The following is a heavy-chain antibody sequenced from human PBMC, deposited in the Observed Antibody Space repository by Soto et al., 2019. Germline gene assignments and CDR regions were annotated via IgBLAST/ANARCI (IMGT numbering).Heavy chain of an antibody. Sequence: EVQLLESGGGLVQAGGSLRLSCAASGFTFSDYSMNWVRQAPGRGLEWVSTISSGGRSTYYADSVQGRFTISRDNSNEKVYLQVNSLRAEDTAVYYCSRAPGDFYYMDVWSKGTTVTVSS. CDR3: SRAPGDFYYMDV. CDR1: GFTFSDYS. CDR2: ISSGGRST. J-gene: IGHJ6*03. V-gene: IGHV3-23*01.